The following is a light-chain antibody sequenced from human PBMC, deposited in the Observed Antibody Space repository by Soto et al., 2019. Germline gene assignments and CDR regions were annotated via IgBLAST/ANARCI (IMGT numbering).Light chain of an antibody. Sequence: QPALTQPASVSGSPGQSITISCTGTNSDVGAYNYVSWYQQHPGKAPKLMIYEVSNRPSGVSNRFSGSKSDNTASLTISGLQAEDEADYYCSSYTSNSILVVFGGGTQLTVL. CDR1: NSDVGAYNY. CDR3: SSYTSNSILVV. CDR2: EVS. J-gene: IGLJ2*01. V-gene: IGLV2-14*01.